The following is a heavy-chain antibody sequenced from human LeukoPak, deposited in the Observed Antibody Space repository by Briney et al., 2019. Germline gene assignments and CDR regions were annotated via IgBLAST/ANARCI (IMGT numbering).Heavy chain of an antibody. V-gene: IGHV1-2*02. D-gene: IGHD2-2*01. CDR2: INPNSGGT. CDR1: GYTFTGYY. Sequence: ASVKVSCKASGYTFTGYYIHWVRQAPGHGLEWMGWINPNSGGTNYAQKFQGRVTMTRDTSISTAYMELSRLRSDDTAVYYCARACVVPAAPGGEWGEGPLVTVSS. CDR3: ARACVVPAAPGGE. J-gene: IGHJ4*02.